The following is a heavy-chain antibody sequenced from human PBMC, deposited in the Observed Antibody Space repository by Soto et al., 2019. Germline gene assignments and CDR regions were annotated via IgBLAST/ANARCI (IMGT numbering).Heavy chain of an antibody. CDR1: GGTFSSYA. CDR2: IIPIFGTA. CDR3: ARLYYDFWSGYGLGYYYGMDV. J-gene: IGHJ6*02. D-gene: IGHD3-3*01. Sequence: SVKVSCKASGGTFSSYAISWVRQAPGQGLEWMGGIIPIFGTANYAQKFQGRVTITADESTSTAYMELSSLRSEDTAVYYCARLYYDFWSGYGLGYYYGMDVWGQGTTVTVSS. V-gene: IGHV1-69*13.